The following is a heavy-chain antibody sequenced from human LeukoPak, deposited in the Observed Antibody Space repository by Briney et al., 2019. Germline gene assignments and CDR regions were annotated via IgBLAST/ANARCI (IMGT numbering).Heavy chain of an antibody. Sequence: ASVKVSCKASGYTFTGYYMHWVRQAPGQGLEWMGWINPNSGGTNYAQKFQGRVTMTRDTSIGTAYMELSRLRSDDTAVYYCARGRAAAAYYYYYMDVWGKGTTVTISS. V-gene: IGHV1-2*02. J-gene: IGHJ6*03. CDR3: ARGRAAAAYYYYYMDV. CDR2: INPNSGGT. D-gene: IGHD6-13*01. CDR1: GYTFTGYY.